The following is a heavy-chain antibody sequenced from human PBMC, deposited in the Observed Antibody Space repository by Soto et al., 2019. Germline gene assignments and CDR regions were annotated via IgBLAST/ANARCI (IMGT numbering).Heavy chain of an antibody. CDR3: AKDGNYDFWSGYPFFDY. J-gene: IGHJ4*02. CDR2: IFTRGTA. D-gene: IGHD3-3*01. CDR1: GFSVNDNY. V-gene: IGHV3-53*01. Sequence: GGSLRLSCTASGFSVNDNYMAWVRQAPGKSPEWVAVIFTRGTAHYADSVTGRFTFSRDNSKNTLYLQMNSLRAEDTAVYYCAKDGNYDFWSGYPFFDYWGQGTLVTVSS.